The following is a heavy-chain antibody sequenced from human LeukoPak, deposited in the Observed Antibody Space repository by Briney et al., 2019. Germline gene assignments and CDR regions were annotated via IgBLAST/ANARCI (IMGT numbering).Heavy chain of an antibody. V-gene: IGHV4-34*01. Sequence: PSETLSLTCAVYGGSFSGYYWSWIRQPPGKGLEWIGEINHSGSTNYNPSLKSRVTVSVDTSKNQFSLKLSSVTAADTAVYYCAGGRPPYYDILTGYYTRGRIDAFDIWGQGTMVTVSS. CDR3: AGGRPPYYDILTGYYTRGRIDAFDI. CDR1: GGSFSGYY. J-gene: IGHJ3*02. D-gene: IGHD3-9*01. CDR2: INHSGST.